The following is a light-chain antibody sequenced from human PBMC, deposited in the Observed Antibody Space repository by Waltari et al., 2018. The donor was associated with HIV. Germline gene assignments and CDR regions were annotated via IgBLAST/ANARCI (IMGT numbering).Light chain of an antibody. J-gene: IGKJ5*01. V-gene: IGKV1-13*02. CDR1: QDINSA. CDR3: QQFHSYPVT. Sequence: AIQLTQSPPPPSASVNDRVTITCRASQDINSALAWYLQKPGKAPKLLIYDVSTLESGVPSRFSGSGFGTDYTLTISSLQSEDFATYFCQQFHSYPVTFGQGTRLEIK. CDR2: DVS.